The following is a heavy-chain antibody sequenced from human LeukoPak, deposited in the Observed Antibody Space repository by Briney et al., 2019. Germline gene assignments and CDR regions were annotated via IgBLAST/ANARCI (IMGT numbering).Heavy chain of an antibody. Sequence: SVKVSCKASGFTFTSSAMQWVRQARGQRLEWIGWIVVGSGNTNYAQKFQERVTITRDMSTSTAYMELSSLRSEDTAVYYCAAVVPRSSGYNDYWGQGTLVTVSS. D-gene: IGHD3-22*01. CDR3: AAVVPRSSGYNDY. V-gene: IGHV1-58*02. CDR1: GFTFTSSA. CDR2: IVVGSGNT. J-gene: IGHJ4*02.